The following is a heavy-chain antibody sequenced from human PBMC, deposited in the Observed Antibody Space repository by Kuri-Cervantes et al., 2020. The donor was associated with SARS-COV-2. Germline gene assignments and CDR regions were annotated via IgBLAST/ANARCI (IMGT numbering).Heavy chain of an antibody. CDR3: VRDGDHWNFDY. D-gene: IGHD1-1*01. V-gene: IGHV3-74*01. J-gene: IGHJ4*02. CDR1: GFTLSGHW. Sequence: GESLKISCAASGFTLSGHWIHWVRQAPGKGLAWVSRINPDGSYTNNADSVKGRFTLSRDNAKNMLFLQMNSLRAEDTAVYYCVRDGDHWNFDYWGQGTLVTVSS. CDR2: INPDGSYT.